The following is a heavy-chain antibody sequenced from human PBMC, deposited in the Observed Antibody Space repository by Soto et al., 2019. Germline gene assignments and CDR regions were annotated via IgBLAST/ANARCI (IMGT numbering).Heavy chain of an antibody. V-gene: IGHV1-58*01. CDR3: AAPPYYSGSGHYLYYGMDV. J-gene: IGHJ6*02. D-gene: IGHD3-10*01. Sequence: SVKVSCKASGFTFTNSAVQWVRQARGQRLEWIGWIVVGSGNTNYAQKFQERVTFTRDMSTSTAYMELSSLRSEDTAVYYCAAPPYYSGSGHYLYYGMDVWGQGTTVTVSS. CDR1: GFTFTNSA. CDR2: IVVGSGNT.